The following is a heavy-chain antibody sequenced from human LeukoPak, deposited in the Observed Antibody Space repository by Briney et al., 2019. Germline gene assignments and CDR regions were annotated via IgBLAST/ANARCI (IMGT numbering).Heavy chain of an antibody. Sequence: SETLSLTCAVYGGSFSGYYWSWIRQPPGKGLEWIGEINHSGSTNYNPSLKSRVTISVDTSKNQFSLKLSSVTAADTAVYYCARGKYCSSTSCYGSFRLGYYMDVWGKGTTVTISS. CDR3: ARGKYCSSTSCYGSFRLGYYMDV. J-gene: IGHJ6*03. D-gene: IGHD2-2*01. CDR2: INHSGST. V-gene: IGHV4-34*01. CDR1: GGSFSGYY.